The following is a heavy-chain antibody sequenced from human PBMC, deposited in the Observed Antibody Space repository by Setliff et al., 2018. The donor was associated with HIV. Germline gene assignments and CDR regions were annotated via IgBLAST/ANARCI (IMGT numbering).Heavy chain of an antibody. CDR2: ITAGGTT. D-gene: IGHD3-22*01. CDR3: AKDRGSGYYSPSDY. CDR1: GFTFSSYA. J-gene: IGHJ4*02. V-gene: IGHV3-23*01. Sequence: PGGSLRLSCAASGFTFSSYAMSWVRQAPGKGLEWVSIITAGGTTYYADSVKGRFTISRDNSKSTLYLQMNSLRAEDTAVYYCAKDRGSGYYSPSDYWGQGTLVTV.